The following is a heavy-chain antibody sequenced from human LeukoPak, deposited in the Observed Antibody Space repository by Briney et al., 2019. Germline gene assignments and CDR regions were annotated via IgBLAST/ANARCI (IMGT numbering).Heavy chain of an antibody. CDR2: ISSAGSTK. J-gene: IGHJ4*02. CDR3: ARDISGSNGVGDY. V-gene: IGHV3-48*03. Sequence: GGSLRLSCAASGFTFSSYAMSWVRQAPGKGLEWVSYISSAGSTKYYADSVKGRFTISRDNAKSSLFLQMSSLRAEDTAVYFCARDISGSNGVGDYWGQGSLVTVSS. CDR1: GFTFSSYA. D-gene: IGHD2-8*01.